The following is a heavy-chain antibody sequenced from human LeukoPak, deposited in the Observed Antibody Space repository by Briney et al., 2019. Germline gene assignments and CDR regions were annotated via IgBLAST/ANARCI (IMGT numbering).Heavy chain of an antibody. D-gene: IGHD2-15*01. CDR2: INSDGSST. J-gene: IGHJ4*02. Sequence: GGSLRLSCAASGFTFSSYWMDSVRHAPGKGLVWDSRINSDGSSTKYADSVKGRFTSSRDNAKNTLYLQMNSLRAEETAVYYCARRYCSGGSCNHVDYWGQGTLVTVSS. V-gene: IGHV3-74*03. CDR1: GFTFSSYW. CDR3: ARRYCSGGSCNHVDY.